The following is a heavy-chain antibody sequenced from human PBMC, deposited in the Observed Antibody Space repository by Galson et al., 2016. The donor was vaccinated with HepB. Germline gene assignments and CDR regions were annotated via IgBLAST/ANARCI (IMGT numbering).Heavy chain of an antibody. J-gene: IGHJ3*02. CDR3: TRRAVRGLITRHAFEI. D-gene: IGHD3-10*01. Sequence: QSGAEVKKPGESLKISCKGSGDNFATYWIGWVRQVPGKGLEWMGRIYPGDSDTKYRPSFQGQVTISADRSISTAYLQWDSLRASDTAMYYCTRRAVRGLITRHAFEIWGQGTMVTVSS. CDR1: GDNFATYW. V-gene: IGHV5-51*01. CDR2: IYPGDSDT.